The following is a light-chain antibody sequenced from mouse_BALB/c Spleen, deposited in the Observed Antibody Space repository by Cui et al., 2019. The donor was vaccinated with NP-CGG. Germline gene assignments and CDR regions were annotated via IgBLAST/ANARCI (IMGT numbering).Light chain of an antibody. CDR1: IGAVTTSNY. Sequence: QAVVTQESAPTTSPGETVTLTCRSSIGAVTTSNYANWVQEKPDHLLTGLIGGTNNRAPGVPARFSGSLIGDKAALTITGAQTEDEAIYFCALWYSNHWVFGGGTKLTVL. V-gene: IGLV1*01. J-gene: IGLJ1*01. CDR2: GTN. CDR3: ALWYSNHWV.